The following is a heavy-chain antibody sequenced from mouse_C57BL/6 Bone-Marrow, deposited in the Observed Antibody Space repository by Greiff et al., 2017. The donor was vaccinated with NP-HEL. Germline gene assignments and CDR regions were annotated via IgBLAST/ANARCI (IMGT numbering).Heavy chain of an antibody. V-gene: IGHV3-6*01. J-gene: IGHJ3*01. Sequence: VQLKESGPGLVKPSQSLSLTCSVTGYSITSGYYWNWIRQFPGNKLEWMGYISYDGSNNYNPSLKNRISITRDTSKNQFFLKLNSVTTEDTATYYCAREDYYYGSSLAYWGQGTLVTVSA. CDR1: GYSITSGYY. CDR3: AREDYYYGSSLAY. CDR2: ISYDGSN. D-gene: IGHD1-1*01.